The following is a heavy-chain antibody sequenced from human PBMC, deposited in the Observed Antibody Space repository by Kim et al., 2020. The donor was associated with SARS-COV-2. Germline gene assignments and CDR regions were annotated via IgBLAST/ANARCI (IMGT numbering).Heavy chain of an antibody. CDR3: ARDLSRSTIFGVVISPPYYFDY. CDR1: GFTFSSYS. Sequence: GGSLRLSCAASGFTFSSYSMNWVRQAPGKGLEWVSSISSRSSYIYYADSVKGRFTISRDNAKNSLYLQMNSLRAEDTAVYYCARDLSRSTIFGVVISPPYYFDYWGQGTLVTVSS. D-gene: IGHD3-3*01. CDR2: ISSRSSYI. V-gene: IGHV3-21*01. J-gene: IGHJ4*02.